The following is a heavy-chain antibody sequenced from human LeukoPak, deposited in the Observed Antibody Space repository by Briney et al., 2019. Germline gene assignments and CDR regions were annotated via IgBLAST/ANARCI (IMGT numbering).Heavy chain of an antibody. CDR1: GYTFTGYY. CDR3: ARKIPYNWNYVP. Sequence: ASVKVSCKASGYTFTGYYMHWVRQALGQGLEWMGWINPNSGGTNYAQKFQGRVTMTRDTSISTAYMEPSRLRSDDTAVYYCARKIPYNWNYVPWGQGTLVTVSS. J-gene: IGHJ5*02. V-gene: IGHV1-2*02. CDR2: INPNSGGT. D-gene: IGHD1-7*01.